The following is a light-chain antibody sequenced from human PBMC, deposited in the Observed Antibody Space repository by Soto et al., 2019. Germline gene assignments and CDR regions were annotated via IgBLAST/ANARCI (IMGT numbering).Light chain of an antibody. J-gene: IGKJ3*01. CDR1: QGINSY. Sequence: DLQLTQSPSFLSASVGDRVTITCRASQGINSYLAWYQQKPGKAPKFLIYGASTLQSGVPSRFSGSGFGTEFTLTISSLQPEDFATYYCQQHNSYPLTFGPGTKVDIK. V-gene: IGKV1-9*01. CDR3: QQHNSYPLT. CDR2: GAS.